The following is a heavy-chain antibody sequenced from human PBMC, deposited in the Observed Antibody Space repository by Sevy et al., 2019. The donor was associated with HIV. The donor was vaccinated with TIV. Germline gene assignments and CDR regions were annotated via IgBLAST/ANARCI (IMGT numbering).Heavy chain of an antibody. J-gene: IGHJ3*02. CDR3: TTEVNYYDSSGYYEGDAFDI. Sequence: GGSLRLSCAASGFTFSNAWMNWVRQAPGKGLERVGRIKSKTDGGTTDYAAPVKGRFTISRDDSKNTLYLQMNSLKTEDTAVYYCTTEVNYYDSSGYYEGDAFDICGQGTMVTVSS. CDR1: GFTFSNAW. CDR2: IKSKTDGGTT. D-gene: IGHD3-22*01. V-gene: IGHV3-15*07.